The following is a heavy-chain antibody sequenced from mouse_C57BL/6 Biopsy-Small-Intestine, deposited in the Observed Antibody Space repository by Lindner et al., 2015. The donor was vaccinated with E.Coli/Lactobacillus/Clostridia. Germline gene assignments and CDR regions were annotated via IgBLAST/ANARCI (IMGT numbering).Heavy chain of an antibody. J-gene: IGHJ4*01. V-gene: IGHV9-3*02. CDR1: GYSFTKYA. Sequence: VKVSCKASGYSFTKYAMNWVRQAPGRGLEWMGWINTNTGNPTYAQGFIGRFVFSLDTSVSTAYLQISSLKAEDTAVYYCARYYYDSSGYLDYWGQGTLVTVSS. D-gene: IGHD1-1*01. CDR2: INTNTGNP. CDR3: ARYYYDSSGYLDY.